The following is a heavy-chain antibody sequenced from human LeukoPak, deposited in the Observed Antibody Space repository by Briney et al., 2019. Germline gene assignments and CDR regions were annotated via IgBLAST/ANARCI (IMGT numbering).Heavy chain of an antibody. Sequence: ASVKVSCKASGYTFSSFGISWVRQAPGQGFEWMGWISAYNGNTNFAQKFQERVTMTTDTSTSTAYMELRSLRSDDTAVYYCARVVYCTGGICQIFAFDTWGQGTMVTVSS. V-gene: IGHV1-18*01. CDR1: GYTFSSFG. D-gene: IGHD2-8*02. J-gene: IGHJ3*02. CDR3: ARVVYCTGGICQIFAFDT. CDR2: ISAYNGNT.